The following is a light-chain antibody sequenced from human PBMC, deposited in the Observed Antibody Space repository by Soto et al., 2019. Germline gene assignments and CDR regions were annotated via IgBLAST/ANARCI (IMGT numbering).Light chain of an antibody. V-gene: IGKV1-5*03. CDR3: KQYSDNWK. J-gene: IGKJ1*01. Sequence: DIQMTQSPSTLSASVGDRVTITCRSSHSISNWLAWYQQKPGTAPNLLIYKASTLQSGVPSRFSCSGSGTEFTLTCSSLQPDYSATYYWKQYSDNWKFGQGTKVEIK. CDR1: HSISNW. CDR2: KAS.